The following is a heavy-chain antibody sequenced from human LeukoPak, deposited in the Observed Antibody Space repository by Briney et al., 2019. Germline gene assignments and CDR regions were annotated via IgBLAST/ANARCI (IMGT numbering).Heavy chain of an antibody. J-gene: IGHJ4*02. CDR1: GFTFSSYE. D-gene: IGHD6-13*01. V-gene: IGHV3-48*03. Sequence: GGSLRLSCAASGFTFSSYEMNWVRQAPGKGLEWVSYISSSGSTIYYADSVKGRFTISRDNAKNSLYLQMNSLRAEDTAVYYCARVGAAADVDYWGQGTLATVSS. CDR2: ISSSGSTI. CDR3: ARVGAAADVDY.